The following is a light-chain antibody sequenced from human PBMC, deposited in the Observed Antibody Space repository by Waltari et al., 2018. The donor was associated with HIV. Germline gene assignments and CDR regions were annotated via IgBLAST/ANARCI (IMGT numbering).Light chain of an antibody. CDR1: SLRIYY. CDR3: NSRDSSGHLLV. CDR2: GKN. V-gene: IGLV3-19*01. Sequence: SSELTQDPAVSVAFGQTVRIPCQGDSLRIYYASWYQQKPGQAPILVIYGKNNRPSGIPDRFSGSTSGNTASLTITGAQAEDEADYYCNSRDSSGHLLVFGGGTKLTVL. J-gene: IGLJ2*01.